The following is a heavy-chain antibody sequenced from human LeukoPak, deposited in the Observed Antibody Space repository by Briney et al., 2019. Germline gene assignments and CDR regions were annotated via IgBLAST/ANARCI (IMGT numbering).Heavy chain of an antibody. CDR3: AREGIVGANGYYHYMDV. Sequence: SETLSLTCTVSGGSISSGDYYWSWIRQPPWKGLEWIGYIYYSGSTYYNPSLKSRVTISVDTSKNQFSLKLSSVTAADTAVYYCAREGIVGANGYYHYMDVWGKGTTVTVSS. CDR2: IYYSGST. D-gene: IGHD1-26*01. CDR1: GGSISSGDYY. J-gene: IGHJ6*03. V-gene: IGHV4-30-4*08.